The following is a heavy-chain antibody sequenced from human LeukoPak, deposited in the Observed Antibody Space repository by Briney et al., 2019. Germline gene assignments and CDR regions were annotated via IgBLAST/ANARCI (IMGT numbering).Heavy chain of an antibody. D-gene: IGHD5/OR15-5a*01. V-gene: IGHV3-7*01. CDR3: ARAADSTYPSKYYYYYMDV. CDR1: GFTFSSYW. J-gene: IGHJ6*03. Sequence: PGGSLRLSCAASGFTFSSYWMSWVRQAPGKGLEWVANIKQDGSEKCYVDSVKGRFTISRDNSKNTLYLQMNSLRAEDTAVYYCARAADSTYPSKYYYYYMDVWGKGTTVTVSS. CDR2: IKQDGSEK.